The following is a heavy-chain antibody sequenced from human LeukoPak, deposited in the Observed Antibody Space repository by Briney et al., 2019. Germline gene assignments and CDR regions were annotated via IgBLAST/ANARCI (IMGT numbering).Heavy chain of an antibody. CDR2: ISGNGGNT. J-gene: IGHJ4*02. V-gene: IGHV3-43*02. D-gene: IGHD5-12*01. Sequence: GGSLRLSCAASGFTIDDYPMHWVRQAPGMGLEWVSLISGNGGNTYYADSVKGRFTISRDNSKNSLYLQMNSLRTEDTALYYCTKSRYDDVVIGYWGQGTLVTVSS. CDR3: TKSRYDDVVIGY. CDR1: GFTIDDYP.